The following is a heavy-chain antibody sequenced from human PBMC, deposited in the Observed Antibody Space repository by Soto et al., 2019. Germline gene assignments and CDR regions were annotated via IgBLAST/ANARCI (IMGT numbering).Heavy chain of an antibody. Sequence: QVQLVESGGGVVQPGRSLRLSCAASGFTFSSYGMHWVRQAPGKGLEWVAVIWYDGSNKYYADSVKGRFTISRDNSKNMLYLQMNSLRAEDTAVYYSEFGSEAGTVYYYAMDVWGQGTTVTVSS. D-gene: IGHD3-10*01. CDR1: GFTFSSYG. J-gene: IGHJ6*02. V-gene: IGHV3-33*01. CDR3: EFGSEAGTVYYYAMDV. CDR2: IWYDGSNK.